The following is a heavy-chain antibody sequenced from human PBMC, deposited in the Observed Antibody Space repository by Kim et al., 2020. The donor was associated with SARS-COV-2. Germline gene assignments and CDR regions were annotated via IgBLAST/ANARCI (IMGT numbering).Heavy chain of an antibody. CDR3: ARVFGVVSYYYGMDV. CDR1: GYTFTSYD. CDR2: MNPNSGNT. V-gene: IGHV1-8*01. D-gene: IGHD3-3*01. Sequence: ASVKVSCKASGYTFTSYDINWVRQATGQGLEWMGWMNPNSGNTGYAQKFQGRVTMTRNTSISTAYMELSSLRSEDTAVYYCARVFGVVSYYYGMDVWGQGTTVTVSS. J-gene: IGHJ6*02.